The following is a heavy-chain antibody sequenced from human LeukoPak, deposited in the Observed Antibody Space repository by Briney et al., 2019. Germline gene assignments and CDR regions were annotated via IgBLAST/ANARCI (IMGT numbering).Heavy chain of an antibody. CDR2: ISYDGSNK. CDR3: ARDQHSSSSNSGPY. Sequence: GRSLRLSCAASGFTFSSYAMHWVRQAPGKGLEWVAIISYDGSNKYCTDSVKGRFTISRDNSKNTLYLQMNSLRAEDTAVYYCARDQHSSSSNSGPYWGQGTLVTVSS. J-gene: IGHJ4*02. V-gene: IGHV3-30*04. CDR1: GFTFSSYA. D-gene: IGHD6-13*01.